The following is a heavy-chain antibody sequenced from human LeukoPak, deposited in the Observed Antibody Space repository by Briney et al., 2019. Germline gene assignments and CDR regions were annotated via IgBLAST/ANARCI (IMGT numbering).Heavy chain of an antibody. D-gene: IGHD3-16*01. J-gene: IGHJ6*04. CDR1: GFTFSTYW. CDR3: ASAAGGREGMDV. Sequence: GGSLRLSCAASGFTFSTYWMSWVRQAPGKGLEWVANIKYDGSEKYYVDSVKGRFSISRDNAKNSLYLQMNSLRAEDAALYYCASAAGGREGMDVWGKGTTVTVSS. V-gene: IGHV3-7*03. CDR2: IKYDGSEK.